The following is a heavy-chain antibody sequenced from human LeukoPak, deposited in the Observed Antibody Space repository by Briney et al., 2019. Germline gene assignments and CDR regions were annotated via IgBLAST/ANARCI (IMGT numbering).Heavy chain of an antibody. CDR2: ISSNGGSK. CDR3: VKDPLWFGASLDAFDI. CDR1: GFTFSCYP. Sequence: GVSLRLSCSASGFTFSCYPMHWVRQAPGKGLEYVSAISSNGGSKYYADSVKGSFTISRDNSKNTLYLQMSSLRAEDKAVYYCVKDPLWFGASLDAFDIWGQGTMVTVSS. D-gene: IGHD3-10*01. V-gene: IGHV3-64D*06. J-gene: IGHJ3*02.